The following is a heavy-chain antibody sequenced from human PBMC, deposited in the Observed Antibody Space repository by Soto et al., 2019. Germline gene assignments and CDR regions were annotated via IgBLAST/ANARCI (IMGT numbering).Heavy chain of an antibody. D-gene: IGHD3-22*01. J-gene: IGHJ4*02. CDR3: ARAAPRYDIGPPGDY. Sequence: SETLSLTCAVSGYSISSSNWWGWIRQPPGKGLEWIGYIYYSGTTYYNPSLKSRVTMSVDTSKNQFSLKLTSVTAVDTAVYYCARAAPRYDIGPPGDYWGQGTLVTVSS. V-gene: IGHV4-28*03. CDR2: IYYSGTT. CDR1: GYSISSSNW.